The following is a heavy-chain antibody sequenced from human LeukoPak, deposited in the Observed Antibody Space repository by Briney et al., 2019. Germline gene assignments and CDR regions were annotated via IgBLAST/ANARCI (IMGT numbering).Heavy chain of an antibody. D-gene: IGHD3-16*02. Sequence: GGSLRLSCAASGFTFDDYGMHWVRQAPGKGLEWVSLISGDGGSTYYADSVKGRFTISRDNSKNTLYLQMNSLRAEDTAVYYCARDFELSHWGQGTLVTVSS. CDR1: GFTFDDYG. CDR2: ISGDGGST. J-gene: IGHJ4*02. CDR3: ARDFELSH. V-gene: IGHV3-43*02.